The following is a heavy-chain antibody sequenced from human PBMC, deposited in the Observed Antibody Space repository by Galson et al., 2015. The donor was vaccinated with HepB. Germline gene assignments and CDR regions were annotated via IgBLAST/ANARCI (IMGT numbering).Heavy chain of an antibody. D-gene: IGHD6-13*01. CDR2: IIPILGIA. Sequence: SVKVSCKASGYTFTVYYIHWVRQAPGQGLEWMGGIIPILGIANYAQKFQGRVTITADKSTSTAYMELSSLRSEDTAVYYCARCDGYSSSWSGLCYMDVWGKGTTVTVSS. J-gene: IGHJ6*03. V-gene: IGHV1-69*10. CDR1: GYTFTVYY. CDR3: ARCDGYSSSWSGLCYMDV.